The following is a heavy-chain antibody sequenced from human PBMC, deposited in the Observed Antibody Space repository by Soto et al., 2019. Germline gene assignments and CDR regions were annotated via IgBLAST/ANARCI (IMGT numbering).Heavy chain of an antibody. CDR3: ARGYSSSSGRGPYYFDY. J-gene: IGHJ4*02. CDR2: IIPIFGTA. CDR1: GGTFSSYA. V-gene: IGHV1-69*01. D-gene: IGHD6-6*01. Sequence: QVQLVQSGAEVKKPGSSVKVSCKASGGTFSSYAISWVRQAPGQGLEWMGGIIPIFGTANYAQKFQGRVTITADESTSTAYMELSSLRSEDTAVYYCARGYSSSSGRGPYYFDYWGQGTLATVSS.